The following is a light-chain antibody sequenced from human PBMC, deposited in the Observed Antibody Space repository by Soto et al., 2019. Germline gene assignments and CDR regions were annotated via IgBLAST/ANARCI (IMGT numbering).Light chain of an antibody. CDR3: QQYNTYSRA. Sequence: DIQMTQSPSTLSASVGDRVTITCRASQSITTYLAWYQQKPGKAPKLVVYKASSLESGVPSRFSGSGSGTEFTLTITSLQPDDFATYYCQQYNTYSRAFGQGTKGEIK. CDR1: QSITTY. V-gene: IGKV1-5*03. CDR2: KAS. J-gene: IGKJ1*01.